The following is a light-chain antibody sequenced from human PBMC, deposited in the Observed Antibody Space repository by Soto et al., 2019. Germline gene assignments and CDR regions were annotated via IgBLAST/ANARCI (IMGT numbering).Light chain of an antibody. Sequence: DIHTTQAPSTLSASLGDSVTMTCRASQNIRNWLAWYQQKPGKAPNPLIYDASSLQSGVPSRFSGSGSGTEFTLSISSLQPDDFATYYCQHYNVYPWTFGQGTKVDIK. V-gene: IGKV1-5*01. CDR3: QHYNVYPWT. J-gene: IGKJ1*01. CDR2: DAS. CDR1: QNIRNW.